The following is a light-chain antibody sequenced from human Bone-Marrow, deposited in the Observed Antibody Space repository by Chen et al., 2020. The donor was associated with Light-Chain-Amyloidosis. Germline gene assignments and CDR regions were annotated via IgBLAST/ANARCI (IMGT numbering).Light chain of an antibody. CDR1: QTISSTY. V-gene: IGKV3-20*01. J-gene: IGKJ1*01. Sequence: EIVLTQSPGTLSLSPGERATLSCRASQTISSTYLAGYQQKPGQAPRLLNVGPSGRATVIPDRFSGNGFSTDFILTITRLEPEEFAVYYRQQVAYTPWRFGQGSKVEI. CDR2: GPS. CDR3: QQVAYTPWR.